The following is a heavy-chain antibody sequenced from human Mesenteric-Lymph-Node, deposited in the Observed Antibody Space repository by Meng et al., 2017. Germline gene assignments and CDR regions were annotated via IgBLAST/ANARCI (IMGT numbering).Heavy chain of an antibody. V-gene: IGHV4-30-4*01. CDR2: IYYSGST. CDR1: GGSISSGDYY. CDR3: ARDRTTGRYFDY. D-gene: IGHD4-11*01. J-gene: IGHJ4*02. Sequence: QVPLQGSGPGPVKPSQTLSLPCTVSGGSISSGDYYWSWIRQPPGKGLEWIGYIYYSGSTYYNPSLKSRVTISVDTSKNQFSLKLSSVTAADTAVYYCARDRTTGRYFDYWGQGTLVTVSS.